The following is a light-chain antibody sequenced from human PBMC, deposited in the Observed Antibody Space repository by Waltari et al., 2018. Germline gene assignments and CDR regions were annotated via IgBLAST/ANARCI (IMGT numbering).Light chain of an antibody. CDR3: QSYGTSLRAV. Sequence: CTGSSSNFGAGYDVLWYRQLPGTAPKLLIHGNDKRPSGVPDRFSGSKSGHSASLGITGLQAEEEADYYGQSYGTSLRAVFGGGTKVIVL. CDR2: GND. CDR1: SSNFGAGYD. J-gene: IGLJ2*01. V-gene: IGLV1-40*01.